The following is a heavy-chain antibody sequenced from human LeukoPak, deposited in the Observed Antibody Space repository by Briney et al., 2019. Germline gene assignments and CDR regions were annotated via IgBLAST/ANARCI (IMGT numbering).Heavy chain of an antibody. Sequence: ASVKVSCKAAGGTFTNFAFNWVRQAPGQGLQWMGGFIPKSGRANYAQNFQGRITITADESSSTAYMELSSLRSEDTAVYYCASGYSYGPYYFDYWGQGTLVTVSS. J-gene: IGHJ4*02. CDR2: FIPKSGRA. D-gene: IGHD5-18*01. CDR3: ASGYSYGPYYFDY. V-gene: IGHV1-69*13. CDR1: GGTFTNFA.